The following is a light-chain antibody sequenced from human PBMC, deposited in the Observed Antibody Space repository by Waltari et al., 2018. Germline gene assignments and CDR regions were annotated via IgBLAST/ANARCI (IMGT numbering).Light chain of an antibody. V-gene: IGKV3-20*01. CDR3: QRYGSSPGEFT. CDR2: GAS. J-gene: IGKJ3*01. Sequence: ELVLTQSPGTLSLSPGERASLSCRATQTVSNNLLAWYQQRPGQAPRLLIYGASNRATGIPDRFSGSGSGRDFTLTISRLEPEDFAVYYCQRYGSSPGEFTFGPGTKVAIK. CDR1: QTVSNNL.